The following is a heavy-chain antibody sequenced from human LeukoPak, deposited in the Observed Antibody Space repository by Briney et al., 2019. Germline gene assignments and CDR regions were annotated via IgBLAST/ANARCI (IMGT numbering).Heavy chain of an antibody. CDR1: GFTFSSYA. CDR2: IYYTGTT. D-gene: IGHD3-22*01. Sequence: PGGSLRLSCAASGFTFSSYAMSWVRQAPGKGLEWIGNIYYTGTTNYNPSLKSRVTISVDTSKSQFSLKLSSVTAADTAVYYCARDLLDIYYDSSGYSLWGQGTLVTVSS. J-gene: IGHJ3*01. V-gene: IGHV4-59*12. CDR3: ARDLLDIYYDSSGYSL.